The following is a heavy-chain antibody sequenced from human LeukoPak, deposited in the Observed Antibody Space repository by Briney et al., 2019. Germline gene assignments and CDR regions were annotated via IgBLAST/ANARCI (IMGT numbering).Heavy chain of an antibody. Sequence: GASVKVSCKASGYTFTGYYMHWVRQAPGQGLEWMGWINPNSGGTNYAQKFQGRVTMTRDTSISTAYMELSRLRSDDTAVYYCARGSSRYYYDSSAYVQDWGQGTLVTVSS. D-gene: IGHD3-22*01. CDR1: GYTFTGYY. CDR2: INPNSGGT. V-gene: IGHV1-2*02. CDR3: ARGSSRYYYDSSAYVQD. J-gene: IGHJ4*02.